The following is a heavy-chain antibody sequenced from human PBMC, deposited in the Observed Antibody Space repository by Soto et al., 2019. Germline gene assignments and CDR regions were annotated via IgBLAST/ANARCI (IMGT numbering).Heavy chain of an antibody. CDR1: GFTFDDYA. CDR2: ISWNSGSM. D-gene: IGHD6-6*01. CDR3: AKDTRSGYRSSSGLFDY. Sequence: GGSLRLSCAASGFTFDDYAMHWVRQAPGKGLEWVSGISWNSGSMGYADSVKGRFTISRDNAKNSLYLQMNSLRAEDTALYYCAKDTRSGYRSSSGLFDYCGQGTLVTVSS. J-gene: IGHJ4*02. V-gene: IGHV3-9*01.